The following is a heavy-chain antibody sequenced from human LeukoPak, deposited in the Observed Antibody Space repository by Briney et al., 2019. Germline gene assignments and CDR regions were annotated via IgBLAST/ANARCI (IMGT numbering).Heavy chain of an antibody. CDR2: IKQDGSEK. D-gene: IGHD2/OR15-2a*01. Sequence: GGSLRLSCAASGFIFSSYWMSWVRQAPGKGLEWVANIKQDGSEKYYVDSVKGRFTISRDNAKNTLYLQMNTLRAEDTAVYYCARTDSTSSGYFDYWGQGTLVTVSS. J-gene: IGHJ4*02. CDR3: ARTDSTSSGYFDY. CDR1: GFIFSSYW. V-gene: IGHV3-7*01.